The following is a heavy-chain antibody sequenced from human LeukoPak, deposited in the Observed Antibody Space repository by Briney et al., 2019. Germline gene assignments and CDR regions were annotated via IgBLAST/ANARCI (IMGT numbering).Heavy chain of an antibody. CDR3: ARGGDCSSTSCYLINDY. CDR1: GFTFSSYA. J-gene: IGHJ4*02. Sequence: PGESLRLSCAASGFTFSSYAMTWVRQAPGKGLEWVSSITSSSNYIYNADSVKGRFTISRDNAQNALYLQMNSLRAEDTAVYYCARGGDCSSTSCYLINDYWGQGTLVTVSS. CDR2: ITSSSNYI. V-gene: IGHV3-21*06. D-gene: IGHD2-2*01.